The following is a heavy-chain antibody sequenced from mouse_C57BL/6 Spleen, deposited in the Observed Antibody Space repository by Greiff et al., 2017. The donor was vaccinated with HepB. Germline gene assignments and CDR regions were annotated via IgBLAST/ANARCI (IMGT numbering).Heavy chain of an antibody. CDR2: IDPSDSET. J-gene: IGHJ1*03. V-gene: IGHV1-52*01. D-gene: IGHD1-1*01. CDR3: ARQLEYYGSSYDWYFDV. CDR1: GYTFTSYW. Sequence: VQLQQSGAELVRPGSSVKLSCKASGYTFTSYWMHWVKQRPIQGLEWIGNIDPSDSETHYNQKFKDKATLTVDKSSSTAYMQLSSLTSEDSAVYYCARQLEYYGSSYDWYFDVWGTGTTVTVSS.